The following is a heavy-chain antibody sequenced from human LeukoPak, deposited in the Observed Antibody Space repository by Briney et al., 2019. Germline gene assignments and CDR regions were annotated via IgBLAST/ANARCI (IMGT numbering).Heavy chain of an antibody. J-gene: IGHJ3*02. Sequence: SETLSLTCTVSGASISSLYWSWIRQPPGRGLEWIGFISNSGSPTYNPSLNSRVTISLDTSKNQFSLKVNYVTAADTAVYYCARLPLSIGERKEDAFDIWGQGTMVTVSS. CDR2: ISNSGSP. CDR3: ARLPLSIGERKEDAFDI. CDR1: GASISSLY. V-gene: IGHV4-59*08. D-gene: IGHD5/OR15-5a*01.